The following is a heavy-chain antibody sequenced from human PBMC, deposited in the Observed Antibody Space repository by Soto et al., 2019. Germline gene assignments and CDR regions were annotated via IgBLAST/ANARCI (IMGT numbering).Heavy chain of an antibody. CDR1: GFTFDDYT. J-gene: IGHJ4*02. Sequence: EVQLVESGGVVVQPGGSLRLSCAASGFTFDDYTMHWVRQAPGKGLEWVSLISWDGGSTYYADSVKGRFTISRDNSKNSLYLQMNSLRTEDTALYYCAKERSGYDYDGQAGDYWGQGTPVTVSS. V-gene: IGHV3-43*01. CDR3: AKERSGYDYDGQAGDY. D-gene: IGHD5-12*01. CDR2: ISWDGGST.